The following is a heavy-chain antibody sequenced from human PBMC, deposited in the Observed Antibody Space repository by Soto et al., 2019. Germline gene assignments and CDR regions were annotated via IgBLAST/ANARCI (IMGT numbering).Heavy chain of an antibody. CDR3: ARDQGYVVY. J-gene: IGHJ4*03. V-gene: IGHV1-3*04. CDR2: INTDNGDA. CDR1: GYTFTSYS. Sequence: QVQLVQSGAEVKKPGASVKVSFKASGYTFTSYSIHWVRQAPGQGLEWIGWINTDNGDAKYSQKFQGRVTVTRDTSATTAYMEVSSLRSEDTAVYYCARDQGYVVYWGLGTLVTVSS.